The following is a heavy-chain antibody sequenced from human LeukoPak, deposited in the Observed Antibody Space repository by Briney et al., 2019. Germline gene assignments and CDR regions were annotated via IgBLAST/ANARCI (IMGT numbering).Heavy chain of an antibody. V-gene: IGHV3-30*18. CDR1: GFTFSSNG. Sequence: PGGSLRLSCAASGFTFSSNGMHWVRQAPGKGLEWVAIISYDGSNKHYADSVKGRFTISRDNSKNTLYLQMDSLRAEDTAVYYCAKDRREGYSYGYGLDYWGQGTLVTVSS. CDR2: ISYDGSNK. D-gene: IGHD5-18*01. CDR3: AKDRREGYSYGYGLDY. J-gene: IGHJ4*02.